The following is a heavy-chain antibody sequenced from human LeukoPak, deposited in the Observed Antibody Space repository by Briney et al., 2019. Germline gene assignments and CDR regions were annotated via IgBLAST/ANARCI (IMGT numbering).Heavy chain of an antibody. CDR3: ATSRVRLYYFDL. Sequence: VASVKVSCKASGYTFTGYYMHWVRQAPGQGPEWMGWINPNSGGTNYGQEFQGRVTMTRDTSISTAYMELSRLRSDDTAVYYCATSRVRLYYFDLWGQGTLVTVSS. J-gene: IGHJ4*02. CDR1: GYTFTGYY. D-gene: IGHD5/OR15-5a*01. CDR2: INPNSGGT. V-gene: IGHV1-2*02.